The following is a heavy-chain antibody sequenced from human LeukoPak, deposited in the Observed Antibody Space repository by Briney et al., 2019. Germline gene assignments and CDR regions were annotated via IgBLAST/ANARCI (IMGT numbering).Heavy chain of an antibody. V-gene: IGHV3-21*01. J-gene: IGHJ4*02. CDR1: GFTFSSFS. CDR2: ISSSSSYI. CDR3: AKDTTAWYRFDY. D-gene: IGHD6-13*01. Sequence: GGSLRLSCAASGFTFSSFSMNWVRQAPGKGLEWVSSISSSSSYIYYADSLKGRFTISRDNAKNSLYLQMNSLRAEDTAVYYCAKDTTAWYRFDYWGQGTLVTVYS.